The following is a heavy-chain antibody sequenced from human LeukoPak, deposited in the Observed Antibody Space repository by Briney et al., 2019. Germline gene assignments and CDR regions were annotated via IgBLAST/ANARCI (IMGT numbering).Heavy chain of an antibody. Sequence: SETLSLTCAVSGGSISSSNWWSWVRQPPGKGLEWIGEIYHSGSTNYNPSLKSRVTISVDRSKNQFSLKLSSVTAADTAVYYCAREGAAAGTIPYYYYYMDVWGKGTTVTVSS. J-gene: IGHJ6*03. CDR3: AREGAAAGTIPYYYYYMDV. CDR2: IYHSGST. V-gene: IGHV4-4*02. D-gene: IGHD6-13*01. CDR1: GGSISSSNW.